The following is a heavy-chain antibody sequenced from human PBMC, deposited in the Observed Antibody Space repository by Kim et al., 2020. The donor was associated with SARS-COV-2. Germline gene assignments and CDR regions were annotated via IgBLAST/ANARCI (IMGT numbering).Heavy chain of an antibody. D-gene: IGHD4-17*01. CDR1: GFTFSNYW. Sequence: GGSLRLSCAASGFTFSNYWMNWVRQVPGKGLVWVSRMNSDGSSTNYADSVKGRFTISRYNAKNTLYLQMNSLRAEDTAVFYCARGTVKDGLDVWGQGTTV. CDR2: MNSDGSST. V-gene: IGHV3-74*01. CDR3: ARGTVKDGLDV. J-gene: IGHJ6*02.